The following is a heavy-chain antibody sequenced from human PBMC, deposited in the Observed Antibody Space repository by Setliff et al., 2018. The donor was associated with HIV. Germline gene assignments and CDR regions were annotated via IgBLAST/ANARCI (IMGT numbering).Heavy chain of an antibody. Sequence: GGSLRLSCAASGLTDTYNYMSWVRQAPGKGLEWVSAIYAGGSTYYADSVKGRFTISRDNSKNMLYLQVDSLRAEDTAVYYCARGRNRNYVVYGMDVWGQGTTVTVSS. V-gene: IGHV3-53*01. J-gene: IGHJ6*02. CDR1: GLTDTYNY. CDR2: IYAGGST. CDR3: ARGRNRNYVVYGMDV. D-gene: IGHD1-7*01.